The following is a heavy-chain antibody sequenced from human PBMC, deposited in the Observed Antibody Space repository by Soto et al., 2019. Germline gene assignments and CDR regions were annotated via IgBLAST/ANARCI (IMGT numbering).Heavy chain of an antibody. V-gene: IGHV3-33*01. CDR2: IWYDGSNK. CDR3: ARGSALLWFGELSYFDY. CDR1: GFTFSSYG. D-gene: IGHD3-10*01. Sequence: ESGGGVVQPGRSLRLSCAASGFTFSSYGMHWVRQAPGKGLEWVAVIWYDGSNKYYADSVKGRFTISRDNSKNTLYLQMNSLRAEDTAVYYCARGSALLWFGELSYFDYWGQGTLVTVSS. J-gene: IGHJ4*02.